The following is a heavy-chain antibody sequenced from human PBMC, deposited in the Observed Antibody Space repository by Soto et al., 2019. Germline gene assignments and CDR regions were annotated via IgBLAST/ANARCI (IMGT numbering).Heavy chain of an antibody. CDR1: GGTFSSYA. J-gene: IGHJ6*02. CDR2: IIPIFGTA. D-gene: IGHD3-3*01. Sequence: SVKVSCKASGGTFSSYAISWVRQAPGQGLEWMGGIIPIFGTANYAQKFQGRVTITADKSTSTAYMELSSLRSEDTAVYYCASGAIFGVVNPYYYGMDVWGQGTTVTVSS. CDR3: ASGAIFGVVNPYYYGMDV. V-gene: IGHV1-69*06.